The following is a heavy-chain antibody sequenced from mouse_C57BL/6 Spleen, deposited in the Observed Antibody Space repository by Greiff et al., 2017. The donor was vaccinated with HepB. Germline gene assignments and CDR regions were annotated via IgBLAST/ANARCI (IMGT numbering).Heavy chain of an antibody. CDR2: IYPGNSDT. D-gene: IGHD1-1*01. CDR1: GYTFTSYW. V-gene: IGHV1-5*01. CDR3: TIDYYGSSYWFAY. Sequence: EVQLQQSGTVLARPGASVKMSCKTSGYTFTSYWMHWVKQRPGQGLEWIGAIYPGNSDTSYNQKFKGKAKLTAVTSASTAYMELSSLTNEDSAVYYCTIDYYGSSYWFAYWGQGTLVTVSA. J-gene: IGHJ3*01.